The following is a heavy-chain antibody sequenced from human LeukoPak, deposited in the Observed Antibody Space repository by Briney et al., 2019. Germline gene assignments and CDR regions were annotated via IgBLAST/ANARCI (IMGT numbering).Heavy chain of an antibody. V-gene: IGHV1-46*01. CDR1: GYTFTSYY. D-gene: IGHD1-26*01. J-gene: IGHJ6*02. CDR2: INPSGGST. Sequence: ASVTVSCKASGYTFTSYYMHWVRQAPGQGLEWMGIINPSGGSTSYAQKFQGRVTMTRDTSTSTVYMELSSLRSEDTAVYYCARDSVGDLYGMDVWGQGTTVTVSS. CDR3: ARDSVGDLYGMDV.